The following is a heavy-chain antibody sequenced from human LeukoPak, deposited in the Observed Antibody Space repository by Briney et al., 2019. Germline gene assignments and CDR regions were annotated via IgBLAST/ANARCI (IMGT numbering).Heavy chain of an antibody. CDR2: INPNSGGT. Sequence: ASVKVSCKASGYTFTGYYMHWVRQAPGQGLEWMGWINPNSGGTNYAQKFRGRVTMTRGTSISTAYMELSRLRSDDTAVYYCARDEPHCSSTSCSLGSKYYYYYMDVWGKGTTVTVSS. V-gene: IGHV1-2*02. CDR3: ARDEPHCSSTSCSLGSKYYYYYMDV. D-gene: IGHD2-2*01. J-gene: IGHJ6*03. CDR1: GYTFTGYY.